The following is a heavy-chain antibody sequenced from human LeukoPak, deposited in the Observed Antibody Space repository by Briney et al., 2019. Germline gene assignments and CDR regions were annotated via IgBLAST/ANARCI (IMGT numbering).Heavy chain of an antibody. J-gene: IGHJ6*02. D-gene: IGHD3-10*01. CDR3: AKGSYGSGSYPPYYGMDV. CDR2: IRDDGGDT. Sequence: PGGSLRLSCAASGFTFSGYWMSWVRQAPGKGLEWVANIRDDGGDTYYLDSVKGRFTISRDNSKNTLYLQMNSLRAEDTAVYYCAKGSYGSGSYPPYYGMDVWGQGTTVTVSS. CDR1: GFTFSGYW. V-gene: IGHV3-7*03.